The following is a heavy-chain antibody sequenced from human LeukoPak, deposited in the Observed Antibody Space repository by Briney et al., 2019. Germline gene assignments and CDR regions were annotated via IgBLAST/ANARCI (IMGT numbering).Heavy chain of an antibody. CDR2: TGTAGDT. Sequence: GGSLRLSCAASGFTFSSYDMHWVRQATGKGLEWVSATGTAGDTYYPGSVKGRFTISRENAKNSLYLQMNSLRAGDTAVYYCARGPLGEHAFDIWGQGTMVTVSS. CDR1: GFTFSSYD. V-gene: IGHV3-13*01. CDR3: ARGPLGEHAFDI. D-gene: IGHD1-26*01. J-gene: IGHJ3*02.